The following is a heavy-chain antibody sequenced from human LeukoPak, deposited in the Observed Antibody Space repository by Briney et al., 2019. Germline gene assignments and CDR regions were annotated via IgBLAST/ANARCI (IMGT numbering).Heavy chain of an antibody. CDR1: GGSISSGSYY. V-gene: IGHV4-61*02. CDR2: IYTSGST. CDR3: AREGPSSDYYDSSGYYYRKGL. D-gene: IGHD3-22*01. Sequence: SETLSLTCTVSGGSISSGSYYWSWIRQPAGRGLEWIGRIYTSGSTNYNPSLKSRVTMSVDTSKNQFSLKLSSVTAADTAVYYCAREGPSSDYYDSSGYYYRKGLWGQGTLVTVSS. J-gene: IGHJ4*02.